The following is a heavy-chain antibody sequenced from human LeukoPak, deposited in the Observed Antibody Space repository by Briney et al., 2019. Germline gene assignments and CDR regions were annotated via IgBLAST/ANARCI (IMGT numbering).Heavy chain of an antibody. J-gene: IGHJ5*02. Sequence: SVKVSCKASGYTFTTYYIHWVRQAPGQGLEWMGGIIPIFGTANYAQKFQGRVTITAGESTSTAYMELSSLRSEDTAVYYCANYRGYSYGYNWFDPWGQGTLVTVSS. D-gene: IGHD5-18*01. V-gene: IGHV1-69*13. CDR3: ANYRGYSYGYNWFDP. CDR1: GYTFTTYY. CDR2: IIPIFGTA.